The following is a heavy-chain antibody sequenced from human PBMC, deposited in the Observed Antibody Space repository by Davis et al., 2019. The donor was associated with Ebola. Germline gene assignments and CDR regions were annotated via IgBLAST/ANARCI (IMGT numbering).Heavy chain of an antibody. J-gene: IGHJ4*02. Sequence: ASVKVSCKASGYTFTSYDINWVRQATGQGLEWMGWINPNSGNTGYAQKFQGRVTITRNTSISTAYMELSSLRSEDTAVYYCARGFKWLRGGPVRYFDYWGQGTLVTVSS. V-gene: IGHV1-8*03. CDR3: ARGFKWLRGGPVRYFDY. CDR2: INPNSGNT. CDR1: GYTFTSYD. D-gene: IGHD3-22*01.